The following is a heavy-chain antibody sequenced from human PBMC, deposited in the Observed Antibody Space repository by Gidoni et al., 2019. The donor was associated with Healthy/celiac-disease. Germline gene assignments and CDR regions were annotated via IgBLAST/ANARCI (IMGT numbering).Heavy chain of an antibody. D-gene: IGHD4-17*01. V-gene: IGHV3-33*01. CDR1: GFTFSSYG. J-gene: IGHJ4*02. CDR3: ARAMTTVTSGDY. Sequence: QVPLVAYGGGVVQPGRSLRLACAASGFTFSSYGMHWVRQAPGKGLGWGAVLWYDGSNKYYADSVKGRFTISRDNSKNTLYLQMNSLRAEDTAVYYCARAMTTVTSGDYWGQGTLVTVSS. CDR2: LWYDGSNK.